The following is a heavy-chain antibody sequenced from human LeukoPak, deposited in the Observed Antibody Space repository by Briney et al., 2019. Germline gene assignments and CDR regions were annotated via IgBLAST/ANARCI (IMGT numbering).Heavy chain of an antibody. CDR2: INHSGST. Sequence: SETLSLTCAVYGGSFSDYYWSWIRQHPGKGLEWIGEINHSGSTNFNPSLKSRVTISVDTSKNQFSLKLSSVTAADTAVYYCARVLRAASWRSYDYWGQGSLVTVSS. CDR3: ARVLRAASWRSYDY. D-gene: IGHD5-18*01. CDR1: GGSFSDYY. J-gene: IGHJ4*02. V-gene: IGHV4-34*01.